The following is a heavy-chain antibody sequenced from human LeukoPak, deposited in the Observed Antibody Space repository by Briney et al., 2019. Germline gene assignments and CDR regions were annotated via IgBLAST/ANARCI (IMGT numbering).Heavy chain of an antibody. Sequence: QPGRSLRLSCAASGFTFSSYGMHWVRQAPGKGLEWVAVIWYDGSNKYYADSVKGRFTISRDNSKNTLYLQMNSLRAEDTAVYYCAKEGRITIFGVVTNWFDPWGQGTLVTVSS. V-gene: IGHV3-33*06. CDR1: GFTFSSYG. D-gene: IGHD3-3*01. CDR2: IWYDGSNK. J-gene: IGHJ5*02. CDR3: AKEGRITIFGVVTNWFDP.